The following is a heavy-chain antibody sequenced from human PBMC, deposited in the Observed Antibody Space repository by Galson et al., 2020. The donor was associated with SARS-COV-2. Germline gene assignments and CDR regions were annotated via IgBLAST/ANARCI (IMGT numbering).Heavy chain of an antibody. CDR3: ARSFNWNYGPRDY. V-gene: IGHV4-39*01. CDR1: GGSINSDGYF. CDR2: IYYSGST. Sequence: SETLSLTCTVSGGSINSDGYFWGWIRQPPRKGLEWIGSIYYSGSTYYNPSLKSRATISLDTSKNQFSLKLTSVTAADTAVYYCARSFNWNYGPRDYWGQGTLVTVSS. J-gene: IGHJ4*01. D-gene: IGHD1-7*01.